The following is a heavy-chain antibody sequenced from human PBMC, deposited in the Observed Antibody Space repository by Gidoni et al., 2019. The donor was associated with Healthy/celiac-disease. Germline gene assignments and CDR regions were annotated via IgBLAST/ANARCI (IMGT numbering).Heavy chain of an antibody. J-gene: IGHJ4*02. V-gene: IGHV3-30*18. D-gene: IGHD5-18*01. CDR3: AKDSPPPWGYSYGHFDY. CDR2: ISYDGSNK. CDR1: GFTFSSYG. Sequence: QVQLVESGGGVVQPGRSLRLSCAASGFTFSSYGRHWVRQAPGTGLEWVAVISYDGSNKYYADSVKVRFTISRDNSKNTLYLQMNSLRAEDTALYYCAKDSPPPWGYSYGHFDYWGQGTLVTVSS.